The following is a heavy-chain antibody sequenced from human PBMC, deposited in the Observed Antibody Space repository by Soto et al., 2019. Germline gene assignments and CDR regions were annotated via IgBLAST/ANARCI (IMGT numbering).Heavy chain of an antibody. CDR1: GFTFSSYG. J-gene: IGHJ4*02. CDR2: ISYDGSNK. CDR3: AKTSITMVRGVDYFDY. Sequence: SLRLSCAASGFTFSSYGMHWVRQAPGKGLEWVAVISYDGSNKYYADSVKGRFTISRDNSKNTLYLQMNSLRAEDTAVYYCAKTSITMVRGVDYFDYWGQGTLVTVSS. V-gene: IGHV3-30*18. D-gene: IGHD3-10*01.